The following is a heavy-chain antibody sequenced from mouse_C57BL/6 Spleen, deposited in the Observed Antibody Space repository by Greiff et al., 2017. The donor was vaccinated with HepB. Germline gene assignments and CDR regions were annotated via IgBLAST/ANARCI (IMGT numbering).Heavy chain of an antibody. CDR1: GYTFTSYG. CDR3: ASNYGNPYAMDY. D-gene: IGHD2-1*01. Sequence: VQRVESGAELARPGASVKLSCKASGYTFTSYGISWVKQRTGQGLEWIGEIYPRSGNTYYNEKFKGKATLTADKSSSTAYMELRSLTSEDSAVYFCASNYGNPYAMDYWGQGTSVTVSS. J-gene: IGHJ4*01. V-gene: IGHV1-81*01. CDR2: IYPRSGNT.